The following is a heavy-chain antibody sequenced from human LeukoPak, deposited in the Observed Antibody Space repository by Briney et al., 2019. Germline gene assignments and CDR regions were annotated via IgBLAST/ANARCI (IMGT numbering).Heavy chain of an antibody. CDR3: ARDRWAYEQQLVPNWFDP. CDR1: GFTFSNYW. J-gene: IGHJ5*02. V-gene: IGHV3-7*01. CDR2: IKQDGSEK. D-gene: IGHD6-13*01. Sequence: GGSLRLSCAASGFTFSNYWMSWVRQAPGKGLEWVANIKQDGSEKYYVDSVKGRFTISRDNAKNSLYLQMNSLRAEDTAVYYCARDRWAYEQQLVPNWFDPWGQGTLVTVSS.